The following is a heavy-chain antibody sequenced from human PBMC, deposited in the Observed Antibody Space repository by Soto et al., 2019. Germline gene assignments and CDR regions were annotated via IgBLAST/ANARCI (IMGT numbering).Heavy chain of an antibody. Sequence: EVQLVESGGGLVKPGGSLRLSCAASGFTFSSYSMNWVRHAPGKGLEWVSSISSSSSYIYYADSVKGRFTISRDNAKNSLYLQMNSLRAEDTAVYYCARETYCSGGSCPPEPIDYWGQGTLVTVSS. V-gene: IGHV3-21*01. CDR2: ISSSSSYI. CDR3: ARETYCSGGSCPPEPIDY. CDR1: GFTFSSYS. D-gene: IGHD2-15*01. J-gene: IGHJ4*02.